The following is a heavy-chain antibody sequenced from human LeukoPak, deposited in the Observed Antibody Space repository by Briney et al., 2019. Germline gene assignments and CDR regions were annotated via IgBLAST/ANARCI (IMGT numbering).Heavy chain of an antibody. CDR2: INPISGGP. V-gene: IGHV1-2*02. D-gene: IGHD4-17*01. J-gene: IGHJ4*02. CDR3: ARDLTTVTWGRFDY. CDR1: GYTFTGYY. Sequence: VAAVKFSCQASGYTFTGYYMHWVRQAPGQGLEWMGWINPISGGPNYAQKFQGRVTMTRHTSISTAYMELSRLRSDDTAVYYCARDLTTVTWGRFDYWGQGTLVTASS.